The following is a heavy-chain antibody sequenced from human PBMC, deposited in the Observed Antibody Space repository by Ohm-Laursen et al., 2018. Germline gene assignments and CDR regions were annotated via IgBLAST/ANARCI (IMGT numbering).Heavy chain of an antibody. Sequence: GSLRLSCSASGFTFSNYAMSWVRQAPGKGLEWVSGMSNSGTNTYYADSVKGRFTISRDISKSTLFLQMNSLRAEDTAIYSCAIAYISTYYGLFQKWGPGTLVTVSS. D-gene: IGHD6-13*01. V-gene: IGHV3-23*01. CDR3: AIAYISTYYGLFQK. CDR1: GFTFSNYA. CDR2: MSNSGTNT. J-gene: IGHJ1*01.